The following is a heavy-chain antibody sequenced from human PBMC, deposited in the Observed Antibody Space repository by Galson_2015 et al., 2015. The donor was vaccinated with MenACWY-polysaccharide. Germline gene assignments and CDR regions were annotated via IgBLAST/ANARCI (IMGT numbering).Heavy chain of an antibody. CDR1: GASISSGSHY. J-gene: IGHJ5*02. CDR3: AVIPATETSYGWFDP. D-gene: IGHD4-17*01. V-gene: IGHV4-31*11. CDR2: IYYTGRS. Sequence: TLSLTCAVSGASISSGSHYWSWYRQYPGKNLEWIAYIYYTGRSNYNPSLRSRVTISIDMSKNQFSLNLGSVTAADTAVYFCAVIPATETSYGWFDPWGQGTLVTVSS.